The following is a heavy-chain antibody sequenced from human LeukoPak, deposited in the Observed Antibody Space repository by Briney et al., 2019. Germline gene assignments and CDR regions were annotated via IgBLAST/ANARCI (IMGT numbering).Heavy chain of an antibody. Sequence: GESLRLSCAASGFTVNDYWMSWVRQAPGKGLEWVANIKQDGSEKYYVDSVMGRYTISRDNAKNSLYLQMDSLRAEDTAVYYCARMRLPATESPFDSWGQGTLVTVSS. CDR2: IKQDGSEK. D-gene: IGHD2-2*01. CDR1: GFTVNDYW. V-gene: IGHV3-7*01. CDR3: ARMRLPATESPFDS. J-gene: IGHJ4*02.